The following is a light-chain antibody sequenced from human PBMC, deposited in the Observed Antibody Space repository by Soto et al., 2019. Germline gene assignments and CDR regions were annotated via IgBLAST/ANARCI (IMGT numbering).Light chain of an antibody. Sequence: EIVMTQSPDTLSVSAGERATLSCRASQSVSNKLAWYQQKPGQAPRLLIYDASNRATGIPARFSGSGSGTDFTLTISSLEPEDFAVYYCQQRSNWPPITFGQGTRLEIK. CDR2: DAS. CDR3: QQRSNWPPIT. CDR1: QSVSNK. J-gene: IGKJ5*01. V-gene: IGKV3-11*01.